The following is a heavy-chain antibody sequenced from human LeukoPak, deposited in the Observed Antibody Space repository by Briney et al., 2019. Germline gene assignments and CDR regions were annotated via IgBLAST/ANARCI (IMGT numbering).Heavy chain of an antibody. Sequence: KPSETLSLTCTVSGGSISSSSYYWGWIRQPPGKGLEWIGSIYYSGSTYYNPSLKSRVTISVDTSKNQFSLKLSSVTAADTAVYYCARDPYNWNWGGDYWGQGTLVTVSS. CDR3: ARDPYNWNWGGDY. D-gene: IGHD1-7*01. CDR1: GGSISSSSYY. V-gene: IGHV4-39*07. J-gene: IGHJ4*02. CDR2: IYYSGST.